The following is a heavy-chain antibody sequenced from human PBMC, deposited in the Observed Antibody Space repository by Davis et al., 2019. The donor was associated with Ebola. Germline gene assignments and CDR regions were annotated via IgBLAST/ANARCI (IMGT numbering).Heavy chain of an antibody. CDR3: ARAYCSGTNCYAAGVYDN. V-gene: IGHV1-2*04. CDR2: INPNSGGT. Sequence: ASVKVSCKASGYTFTAYYIHWLRQAPGQGLEWMGWINPNSGGTNYAQKFQGWVSMTRDTSINTAYMELSRLKFDDTAVYYCARAYCSGTNCYAAGVYDNWGQGTLVTVSS. J-gene: IGHJ4*02. D-gene: IGHD2-2*01. CDR1: GYTFTAYY.